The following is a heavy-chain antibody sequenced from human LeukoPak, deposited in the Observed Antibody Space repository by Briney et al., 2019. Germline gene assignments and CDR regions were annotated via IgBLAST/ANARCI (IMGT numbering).Heavy chain of an antibody. Sequence: GGSLRLSCAASGFTFSSYGMHWVRQAPGKGLEWVSAISGSGGSTYYADSVKGRFTISRDNSKNTLYLQMNSLRAEDTAVYYCAKEGNYYDSSGSLDYWGQGTLVTVSS. CDR1: GFTFSSYG. J-gene: IGHJ4*02. V-gene: IGHV3-23*01. CDR3: AKEGNYYDSSGSLDY. D-gene: IGHD3-22*01. CDR2: ISGSGGST.